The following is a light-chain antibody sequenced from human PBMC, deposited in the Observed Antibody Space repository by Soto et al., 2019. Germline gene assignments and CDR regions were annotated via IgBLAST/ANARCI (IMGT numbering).Light chain of an antibody. CDR2: EVT. Sequence: QSVLTQPASVSGSPGQSITISCTGTSSDVGGYDYVSWYQQHPGKAPKFMIYEVTNRPSGVSHRFSGSKSGNTASLTISGLQAEDEADYYCSSYTTTSTYVFGTGTQLTVL. CDR1: SSDVGGYDY. CDR3: SSYTTTSTYV. V-gene: IGLV2-14*01. J-gene: IGLJ1*01.